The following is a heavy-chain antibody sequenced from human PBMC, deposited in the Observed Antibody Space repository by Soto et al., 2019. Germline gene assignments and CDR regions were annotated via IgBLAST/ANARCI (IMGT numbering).Heavy chain of an antibody. Sequence: QVQLQESGPGLVKPSETLSLTCTVSGGSISSGDYYWSWIRQPPGKGLEWIGYIYYSGSTYYNPPLRSRVIISVDTSKNQFSLKLKSVTAADTAVYYCARDPEAFCSGDNCYNSDFWGRGTLVTVSS. V-gene: IGHV4-30-4*01. D-gene: IGHD2-15*01. CDR2: IYYSGST. CDR3: ARDPEAFCSGDNCYNSDF. J-gene: IGHJ4*02. CDR1: GGSISSGDYY.